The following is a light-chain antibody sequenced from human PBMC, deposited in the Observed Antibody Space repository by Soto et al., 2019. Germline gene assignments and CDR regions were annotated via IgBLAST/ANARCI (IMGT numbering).Light chain of an antibody. Sequence: EIVLTQSPGTLSLSPGERATLSCRARQSVSSSFLAWYQQKPGQAPRLHINGASSRATGIPDRFSGSGSGTDFTLTISRLEPEDVAVYYCQQYYSSPLTFGGGTKVEIK. CDR2: GAS. CDR3: QQYYSSPLT. V-gene: IGKV3-20*01. J-gene: IGKJ4*01. CDR1: QSVSSSF.